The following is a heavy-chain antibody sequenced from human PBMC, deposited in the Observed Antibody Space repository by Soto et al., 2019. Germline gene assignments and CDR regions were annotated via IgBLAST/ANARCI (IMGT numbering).Heavy chain of an antibody. D-gene: IGHD1-20*01. Sequence: PGGSLRLSCAASGFTFSSYGMNWVRQAPGKGLEWVSSISSSSSYIYYADSVKGRFTISRDNAKNSLYLQMNSLRAEDTAVYYCARSPRGITTYYYYGMDVWGQGTTVTVSS. V-gene: IGHV3-21*01. CDR2: ISSSSSYI. J-gene: IGHJ6*02. CDR3: ARSPRGITTYYYYGMDV. CDR1: GFTFSSYG.